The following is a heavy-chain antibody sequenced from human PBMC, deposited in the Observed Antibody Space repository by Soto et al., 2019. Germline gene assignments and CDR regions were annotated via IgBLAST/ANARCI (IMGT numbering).Heavy chain of an antibody. CDR3: AKAPRGGPTENYYYYGMDV. CDR1: GFTFSSYA. J-gene: IGHJ6*02. D-gene: IGHD1-26*01. CDR2: ISGSGGST. V-gene: IGHV3-23*01. Sequence: EVQLLESGGGLVQPGGSLRLSCAASGFTFSSYAKSWVRQAPGKGLEWVSAISGSGGSTYYADSVKGRFTISRDNSKNTLYLQMNSLRAEDTAVYYCAKAPRGGPTENYYYYGMDVWGQGTTVTVSS.